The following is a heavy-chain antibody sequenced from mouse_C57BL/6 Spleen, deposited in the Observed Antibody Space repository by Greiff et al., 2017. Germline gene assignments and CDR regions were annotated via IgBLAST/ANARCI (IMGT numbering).Heavy chain of an antibody. CDR3: ARGGFGNYPYYAMDY. V-gene: IGHV1-58*01. CDR1: GYTFTSYG. CDR2: IYIGNGYT. Sequence: EVKLEESGAELVRPGSSVKMSCKTSGYTFTSYGINWVKQRPGQGLEWSGYIYIGNGYTEYNEKFKGTATLTSDTSSSTAYMQLSSLTSEDSAIYFCARGGFGNYPYYAMDYWGQGTSVTVSS. J-gene: IGHJ4*01. D-gene: IGHD2-1*01.